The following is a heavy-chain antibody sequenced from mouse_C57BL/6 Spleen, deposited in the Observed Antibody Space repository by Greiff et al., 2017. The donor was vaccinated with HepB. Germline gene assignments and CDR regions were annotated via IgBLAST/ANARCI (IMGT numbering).Heavy chain of an antibody. CDR1: GFTFSSYG. CDR2: ISSGGSYT. CDR3: ARVVTHFDY. J-gene: IGHJ2*01. D-gene: IGHD2-5*01. Sequence: EVMLVESGGDLVKPGGSLKLSCAASGFTFSSYGMSWVRQTPDKRLEWVATISSGGSYTYYPDSVKGRFTISRDNAKNTLYLQMSSLKSEDTAMYYCARVVTHFDYWGQGTTLTVSS. V-gene: IGHV5-6*01.